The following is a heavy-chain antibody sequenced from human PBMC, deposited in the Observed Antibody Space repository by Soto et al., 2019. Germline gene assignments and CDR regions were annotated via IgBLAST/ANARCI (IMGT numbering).Heavy chain of an antibody. CDR2: TAPMFKQT. J-gene: IGHJ5*02. D-gene: IGHD3-3*01. Sequence: QAQLVQSGAVVKKPGSSVVVSCKASGITVGSFIISWVRQAPGQGLEWMGKTAPMFKQTFYARRLEGRVTITADTSANTVYMELTDLRFEDTAVYYCTTLGPWGQGTQVTFS. CDR1: GITVGSFI. V-gene: IGHV1-69*02. CDR3: TTLGP.